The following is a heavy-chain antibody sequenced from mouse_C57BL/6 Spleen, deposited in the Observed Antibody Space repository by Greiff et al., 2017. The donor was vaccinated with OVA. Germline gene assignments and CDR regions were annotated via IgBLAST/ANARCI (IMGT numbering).Heavy chain of an antibody. CDR1: GYSTTSGYY. CDR3: ARDHLITTVVAKGFAY. J-gene: IGHJ3*01. Sequence: EVQLVESGPGLVKPSQSLSLTCSVTGYSTTSGYYWNWIRQFPGNKLEWMGYISYDGSNNYNPSLKNRISITRDTSKNQFFLKLNSVTTEDTATYYCARDHLITTVVAKGFAYWGQGTLVTVSA. D-gene: IGHD1-1*01. CDR2: ISYDGSN. V-gene: IGHV3-6*01.